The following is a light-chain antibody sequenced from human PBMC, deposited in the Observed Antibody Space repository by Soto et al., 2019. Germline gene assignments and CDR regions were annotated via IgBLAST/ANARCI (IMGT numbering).Light chain of an antibody. CDR2: EVS. CDR3: SSCAGSNNPYV. CDR1: SSDVGGCKF. V-gene: IGLV2-8*01. J-gene: IGLJ1*01. Sequence: QSLLTQPPSASGSPGQSVTISCTGTSSDVGGCKFVSWYQQYPGKAPKLIIYEVSKRTSGVPDRFSGFKSGNTASLTVSGLQAEDEADYYCSSCAGSNNPYVFGTGTKLTVL.